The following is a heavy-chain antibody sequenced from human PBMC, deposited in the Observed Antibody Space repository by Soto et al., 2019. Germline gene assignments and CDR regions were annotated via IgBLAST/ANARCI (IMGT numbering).Heavy chain of an antibody. CDR3: ARAWYFYDSSRYAVCGYFDY. D-gene: IGHD3-22*01. Sequence: ASVKVSCKASGYTFTSHGISWVRQYPVQGHERMGCISAYNGNTNYAQKLQVRVTMTTYTSTSTAYMELSSLRSDDSSVYYCARAWYFYDSSRYAVCGYFDYWGQGTRVTVYS. CDR2: ISAYNGNT. V-gene: IGHV1-18*01. J-gene: IGHJ4*02. CDR1: GYTFTSHG.